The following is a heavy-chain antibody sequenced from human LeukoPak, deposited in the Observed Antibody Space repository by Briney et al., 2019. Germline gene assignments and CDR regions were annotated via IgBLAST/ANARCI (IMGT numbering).Heavy chain of an antibody. Sequence: SETLSLTCTVSGGSISSYYWSWIRRPPGKGLEWIGYIYYSGSINYNPSLKSRVIISVDKSKNQFSLKLTSVTAADTAVYYCARGGYYGSGNDFRFDPWGQGTLVTVSS. CDR3: ARGGYYGSGNDFRFDP. V-gene: IGHV4-59*01. CDR2: IYYSGSI. CDR1: GGSISSYY. D-gene: IGHD3-10*01. J-gene: IGHJ5*02.